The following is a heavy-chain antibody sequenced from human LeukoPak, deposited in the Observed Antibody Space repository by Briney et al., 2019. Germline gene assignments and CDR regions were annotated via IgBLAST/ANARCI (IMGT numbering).Heavy chain of an antibody. CDR1: GYTFTSYY. Sequence: ASVKVSCKASGYTFTSYYMHWVRQAPGQGLEWMGIINPSGGSTSYAQKFQGRVTMTRDMSTSTVYMELSSLGSGDTAVYYCARDQYFDWLLSGDNWFDPWGQGTLVTVSS. V-gene: IGHV1-46*01. CDR3: ARDQYFDWLLSGDNWFDP. D-gene: IGHD3-9*01. CDR2: INPSGGST. J-gene: IGHJ5*02.